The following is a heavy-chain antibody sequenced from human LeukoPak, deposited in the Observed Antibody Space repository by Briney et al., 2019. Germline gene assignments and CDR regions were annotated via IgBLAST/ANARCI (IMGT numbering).Heavy chain of an antibody. CDR2: ISSSSSYI. J-gene: IGHJ5*02. CDR1: GFTFSSYS. CDR3: AKDRQYKLLDNWFDP. V-gene: IGHV3-21*01. Sequence: PGGSLRLSCAASGFTFSSYSMNWVRQAPGKGLEWVSSISSSSSYIYYADSVKGRFTISRDNAKNSLYLQMNSLRAEDTAVYYCAKDRQYKLLDNWFDPWGQGTLVTVSS. D-gene: IGHD2-2*01.